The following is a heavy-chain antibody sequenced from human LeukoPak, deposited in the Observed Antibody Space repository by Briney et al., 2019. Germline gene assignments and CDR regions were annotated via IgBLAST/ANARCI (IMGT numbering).Heavy chain of an antibody. CDR1: GFTFSSYE. Sequence: QPGGSLRLSCAASGFTFSSYEMNWVRQAPGKGLEWVSYISSSGSTIYYADSVKGRFTISRDNAKNSLYLQMNSLRAEDTAVYYCALDYGGNFGFDYWGQGTLVTVSS. CDR2: ISSSGSTI. CDR3: ALDYGGNFGFDY. V-gene: IGHV3-48*03. D-gene: IGHD4-23*01. J-gene: IGHJ4*02.